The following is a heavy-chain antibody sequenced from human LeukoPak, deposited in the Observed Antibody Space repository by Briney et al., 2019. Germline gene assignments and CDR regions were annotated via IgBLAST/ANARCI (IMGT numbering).Heavy chain of an antibody. CDR2: INPSGGST. CDR3: ARDRDWGSEGDAFDI. D-gene: IGHD7-27*01. CDR1: GYTFTSYY. J-gene: IGHJ3*02. Sequence: ASVKVSCKASGYTFTSYYMHWVRQAPGQGLEWMGIINPSGGSTSYAQKFQGRVTMTRDMSTSTVYMELSSLRSEDTAVYYCARDRDWGSEGDAFDIWGKGTTVTVSS. V-gene: IGHV1-46*01.